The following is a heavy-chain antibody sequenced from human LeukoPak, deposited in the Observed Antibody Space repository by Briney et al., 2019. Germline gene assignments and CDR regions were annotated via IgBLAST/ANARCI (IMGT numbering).Heavy chain of an antibody. D-gene: IGHD3-10*02. Sequence: GGSLRLSCAASGFTLNSYWMSWVRQAPGKGLVWVSRINSDGTSLTYADSVKGRFTVSRDNAKNTLYLQMNSLRAEDTAVYYCTRDLRMDYYYVDYYYYGMDVWGQGTTVTVSS. V-gene: IGHV3-74*03. CDR2: INSDGTSL. J-gene: IGHJ6*02. CDR3: TRDLRMDYYYVDYYYYGMDV. CDR1: GFTLNSYW.